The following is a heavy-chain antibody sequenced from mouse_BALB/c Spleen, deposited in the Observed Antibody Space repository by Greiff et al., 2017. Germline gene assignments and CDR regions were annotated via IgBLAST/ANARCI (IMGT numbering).Heavy chain of an antibody. CDR3: ARGPITTVVAPYWYFDV. CDR2: INPSTGYT. CDR1: GYTFTSYW. V-gene: IGHV1-7*01. Sequence: VQLQQSGAELAKPGASVKMSCKASGYTFTSYWMHWVKQRPGQGLEWIGYINPSTGYTEYNQKFKGKATLTADKSSSTAYMQLSSLTSEDSAVYYCARGPITTVVAPYWYFDVWGAGTTVTVSS. J-gene: IGHJ1*01. D-gene: IGHD1-1*01.